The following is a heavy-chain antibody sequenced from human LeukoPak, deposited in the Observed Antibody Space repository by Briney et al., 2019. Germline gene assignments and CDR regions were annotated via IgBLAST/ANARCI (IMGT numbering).Heavy chain of an antibody. J-gene: IGHJ4*02. CDR1: GFTFSSYG. V-gene: IGHV3-30*03. Sequence: QPGRSLRLSCAASGFTFSSYGMHWVRQAPGKGLEWVAVISYDGSNKYYADSVKGRFTISRDNAKNSLYLQMNSLRAEDTAVYYCARDLRYCGGDCPLDYWGQGTLVTVSS. D-gene: IGHD2-21*02. CDR3: ARDLRYCGGDCPLDY. CDR2: ISYDGSNK.